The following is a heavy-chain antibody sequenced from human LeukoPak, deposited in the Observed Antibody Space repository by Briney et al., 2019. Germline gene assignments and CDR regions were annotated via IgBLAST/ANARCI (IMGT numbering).Heavy chain of an antibody. Sequence: GRSLRLSCAASGFTFSSYGMHWVRQAPGKGLEWVAVIWYDGSNKYCADSVKGRFTISRDNSKNTLYLEMSSLRAEDTAVYYCAKRSSAAAGHFGSWGQGTLVSVSS. CDR1: GFTFSSYG. CDR2: IWYDGSNK. V-gene: IGHV3-33*06. CDR3: AKRSSAAAGHFGS. J-gene: IGHJ4*02. D-gene: IGHD6-13*01.